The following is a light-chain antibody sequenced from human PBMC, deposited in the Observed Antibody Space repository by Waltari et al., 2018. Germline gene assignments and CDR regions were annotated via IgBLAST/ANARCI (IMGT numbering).Light chain of an antibody. V-gene: IGKV1-8*01. CDR1: QGISSY. Sequence: AIRIPQSPSSLSASTGHIVTITCRASQGISSYLAWYQQKPGKAPKLLIYAASTLQSGVPSRFSGSGSGTDFTLTISCLQSEDFATYYCQQYYSYPRTFGQGTKVEIK. CDR2: AAS. CDR3: QQYYSYPRT. J-gene: IGKJ1*01.